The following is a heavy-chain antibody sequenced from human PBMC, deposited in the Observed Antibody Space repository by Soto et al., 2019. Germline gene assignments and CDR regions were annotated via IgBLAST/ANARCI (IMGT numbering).Heavy chain of an antibody. CDR1: GGSIRTGNW. Sequence: SETLSLTCAVSGGSIRTGNWWPWVSQPPGKGLEWIGYIYHSGSTNYNPSLKSRVTISVEKSKNQFSLKLSSVTAADTAVYYCAKTQGYYYDSSGYYMFDLWGQG. CDR2: IYHSGST. D-gene: IGHD3-22*01. CDR3: AKTQGYYYDSSGYYMFDL. J-gene: IGHJ5*02. V-gene: IGHV4-4*02.